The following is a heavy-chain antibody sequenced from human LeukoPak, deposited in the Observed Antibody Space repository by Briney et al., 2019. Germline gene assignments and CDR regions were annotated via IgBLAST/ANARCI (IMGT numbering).Heavy chain of an antibody. D-gene: IGHD3-10*01. CDR3: ARATDMVRGVVGAFDM. Sequence: SETLSLTCAVYGGSFSGYYWSWIRQPPGKGLEWIGEINHSGSTNYNPSLKSRVTISVDTSKNQFSLKVTSVTAADTALYYCARATDMVRGVVGAFDMWGQGTMVTVSS. J-gene: IGHJ3*02. CDR2: INHSGST. V-gene: IGHV4-34*01. CDR1: GGSFSGYY.